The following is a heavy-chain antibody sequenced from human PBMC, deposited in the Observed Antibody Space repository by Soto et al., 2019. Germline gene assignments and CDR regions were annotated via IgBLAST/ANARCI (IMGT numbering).Heavy chain of an antibody. D-gene: IGHD3-10*01. CDR2: ISSSSSYI. J-gene: IGHJ6*03. CDR3: ARVMGWFGELSQKDPWSYMDV. V-gene: IGHV3-21*01. Sequence: GGSLRLSCAASGFTFSSYSMNWVRQAPGKGLEWVSSISSSSSYIYYADSVKGRFTISRDNAKNSLYLQMNSLRAEDTAVYYCARVMGWFGELSQKDPWSYMDVWGKGTTVTVSS. CDR1: GFTFSSYS.